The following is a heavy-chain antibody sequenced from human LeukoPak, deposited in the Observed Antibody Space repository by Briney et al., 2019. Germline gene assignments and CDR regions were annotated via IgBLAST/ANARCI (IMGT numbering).Heavy chain of an antibody. CDR3: ASLVFGAYYYYYMDV. V-gene: IGHV3-74*01. J-gene: IGHJ6*03. Sequence: GGSLRLSCAASGFTFSSYWMHWVRRAPGKGLVWVSRINSDGSSTSYADSVKGRFTISRDNAKNTLYLQMNSLRAEDTAVYYCASLVFGAYYYYYMDVWGKGTTVTVSS. D-gene: IGHD3-16*01. CDR1: GFTFSSYW. CDR2: INSDGSST.